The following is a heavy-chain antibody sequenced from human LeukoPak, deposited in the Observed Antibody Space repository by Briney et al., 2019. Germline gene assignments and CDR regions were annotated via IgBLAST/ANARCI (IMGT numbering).Heavy chain of an antibody. D-gene: IGHD1-26*01. CDR3: ARGSRRRERSYYFDY. Sequence: ASVKVSCKVSGYTLTELSMHWVRQAPGKGLEWMGGFDPEDGETIYAQKFQGRVTMTRNTSISTAYMELSSLRSEDTAVYYCARGSRRRERSYYFDYWGQGTLVTVSS. CDR1: GYTLTELS. J-gene: IGHJ4*02. V-gene: IGHV1-24*01. CDR2: FDPEDGET.